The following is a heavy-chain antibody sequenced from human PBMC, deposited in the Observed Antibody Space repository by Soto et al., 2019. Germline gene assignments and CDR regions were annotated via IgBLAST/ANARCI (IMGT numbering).Heavy chain of an antibody. Sequence: QLHLQESGSGLVRPSQTLTLTCAVSGASISSGDYSWTWIRQPPGRGLEWIGYIYHSGNTYYNPSLKSRVTISVVRSKNQFFLDLNYVTAADTAVYYCARFGHSGGYFPSYFDSWGQGTLVTVSS. J-gene: IGHJ4*02. V-gene: IGHV4-30-2*01. CDR2: IYHSGNT. D-gene: IGHD3-22*01. CDR3: ARFGHSGGYFPSYFDS. CDR1: GASISSGDYS.